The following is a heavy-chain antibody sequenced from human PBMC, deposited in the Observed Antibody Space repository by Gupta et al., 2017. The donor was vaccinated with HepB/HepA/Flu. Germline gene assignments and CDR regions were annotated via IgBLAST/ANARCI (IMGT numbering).Heavy chain of an antibody. CDR2: NYYTGNS. J-gene: IGHJ4*02. D-gene: IGHD1-26*01. CDR1: GFPFSRSNW. Sequence: QVLLQASGPSLAKPSVTVSITCYVYGFPFSRSNWWGWIQRPPGKALEWIGYNYYTGNSCYNPSLKSRVTMSFDTPKNQFSQDLTSVTAVDSAVYYCARKSWDGPFDYWGQGILVIVSS. CDR3: ARKSWDGPFDY. V-gene: IGHV4-28*01.